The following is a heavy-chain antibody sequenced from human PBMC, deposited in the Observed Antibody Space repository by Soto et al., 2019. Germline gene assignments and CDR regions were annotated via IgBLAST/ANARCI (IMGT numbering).Heavy chain of an antibody. V-gene: IGHV4-59*01. J-gene: IGHJ2*01. D-gene: IGHD3-22*01. CDR2: MYYSGST. Sequence: QVQLQESGPGLVKPSETLSLTCTGSGGSISSYYWSWIRQPPGKGLEWIGYMYYSGSTNYNPSLKSRVTIPVDTATKQFSLKTSAVAAADTAVDYCARHHGYYWYFALWGRGTLVTVSS. CDR3: ARHHGYYWYFAL. CDR1: GGSISSYY.